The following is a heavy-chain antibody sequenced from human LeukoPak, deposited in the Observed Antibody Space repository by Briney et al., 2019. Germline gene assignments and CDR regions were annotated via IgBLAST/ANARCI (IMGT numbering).Heavy chain of an antibody. CDR1: GGSISSSSYY. V-gene: IGHV4-39*01. CDR3: ARQFTPMYYYYYFDY. CDR2: IYYSGST. Sequence: PSETLSLTCTVSGGSISSSSYYWGWVRQPPGTGLEWLGSIYYSGSTYYNPSLKSRVTISVDTSKNQFSLKLSSVTAADTAVYYCARQFTPMYYYYYFDYWGQGTLVTVSS. D-gene: IGHD3-10*01. J-gene: IGHJ4*02.